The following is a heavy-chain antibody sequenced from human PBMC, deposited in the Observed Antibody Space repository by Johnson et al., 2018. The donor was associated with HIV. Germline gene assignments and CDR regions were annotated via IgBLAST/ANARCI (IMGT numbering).Heavy chain of an antibody. CDR1: GFTFSNYA. J-gene: IGHJ3*01. D-gene: IGHD3-10*01. CDR2: ISYDGSSK. V-gene: IGHV3-30-3*02. Sequence: QVQLVESGGGVVQPGGSLRLSCAASGFTFSNYAMHWVRQAPGKGLEWVAVISYDGSSKYYADSVKGRFNISRDNSKNTLNLQMNSLRPEDTAVYYCAKGMGLSIGELSDAFHFWGLGTVVTVSS. CDR3: AKGMGLSIGELSDAFHF.